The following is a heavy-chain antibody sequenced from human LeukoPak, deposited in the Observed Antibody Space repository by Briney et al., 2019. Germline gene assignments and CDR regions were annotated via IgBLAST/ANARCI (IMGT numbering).Heavy chain of an antibody. CDR2: VSDSGRST. D-gene: IGHD3-22*01. CDR3: ANLIDSSRKYGLDV. Sequence: GGSLRLSCAAPGFTFNTSAMNWVRQAPGKGLEWVSGVSDSGRSTYYADSVKGRFTISRDNSKNTLYLQMNSLRAEDTAVYYCANLIDSSRKYGLDVWGQGTTVTVSS. V-gene: IGHV3-23*01. CDR1: GFTFNTSA. J-gene: IGHJ6*02.